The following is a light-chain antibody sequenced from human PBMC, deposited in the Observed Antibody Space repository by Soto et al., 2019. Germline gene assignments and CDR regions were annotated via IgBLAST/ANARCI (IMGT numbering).Light chain of an antibody. Sequence: EIVLTQSPGTLSLSPGERATLSCRASQSFSSTYLAWYQQKPGQAPRLLIYGASSRATGIPDGFSGGGSGTDFSLTISRLDPEDFAVYYCQQSSSSPLTFGQGTRLEIK. CDR3: QQSSSSPLT. CDR2: GAS. J-gene: IGKJ5*01. V-gene: IGKV3-20*01. CDR1: QSFSSTY.